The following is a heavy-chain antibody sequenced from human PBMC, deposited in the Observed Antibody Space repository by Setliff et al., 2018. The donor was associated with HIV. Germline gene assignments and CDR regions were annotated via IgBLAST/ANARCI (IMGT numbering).Heavy chain of an antibody. D-gene: IGHD2-15*01. J-gene: IGHJ3*02. CDR1: GYTFTSDY. CDR2: INPAGNPT. Sequence: ASEKVSCKASGYTFTSDYIHWVRQAPGQGLEWMGIINPAGNPTSYAQKFQGRLTISVDTSKNQFSLKLGSVTAADTAVYYCARNPCSGGSCPDAFDIWGQGTMVTVSS. CDR3: ARNPCSGGSCPDAFDI. V-gene: IGHV1-46*01.